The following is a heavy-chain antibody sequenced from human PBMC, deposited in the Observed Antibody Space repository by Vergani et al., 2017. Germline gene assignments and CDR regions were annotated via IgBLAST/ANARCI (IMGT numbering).Heavy chain of an antibody. CDR1: GFTFSNFG. D-gene: IGHD3-22*01. Sequence: QVQLVESAGGVVQPGGSLRLSCAASGFTFSNFGMHWIRQAPGKGLEWLAYIGKDGINTRYRDAVKGRFTVSRDNSKDILYLQMDSLKTEDTAVYYCTTDLGYYDSSGYYYVNWAEYFQHWGQGTLVTVSS. CDR3: TTDLGYYDSSGYYYVNWAEYFQH. V-gene: IGHV3-30*02. CDR2: IGKDGINT. J-gene: IGHJ1*01.